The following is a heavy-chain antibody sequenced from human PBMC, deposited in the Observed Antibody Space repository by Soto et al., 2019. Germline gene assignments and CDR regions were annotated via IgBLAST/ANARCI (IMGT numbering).Heavy chain of an antibody. D-gene: IGHD2-15*01. Sequence: LRLSCAASGFTFSSYSMNWVRQAPGKGLEWVSYISSSSSTIYYADSVKGRFTISRDNAKNSLYLQMNSLRDEDTAVYYCARDRSRDIVVVVGYYYYGMDVWGQGTTVTVSS. CDR2: ISSSSSTI. CDR3: ARDRSRDIVVVVGYYYYGMDV. J-gene: IGHJ6*02. V-gene: IGHV3-48*02. CDR1: GFTFSSYS.